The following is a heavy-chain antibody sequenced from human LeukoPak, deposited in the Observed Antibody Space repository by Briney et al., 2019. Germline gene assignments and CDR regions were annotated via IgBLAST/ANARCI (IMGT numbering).Heavy chain of an antibody. J-gene: IGHJ4*02. CDR1: GFTFSDYY. Sequence: GGSLRLSCAASGFTFSDYYMSWIRQAPGKGLERVSYISGSTRYTNNADSVKGRFTISRDNVKIALYLQMNSLRAEDTAVYYCARGSVVAGTAFDYWGQGTLVTVSS. CDR3: ARGSVVAGTAFDY. CDR2: ISGSTRYT. V-gene: IGHV3-11*05. D-gene: IGHD6-19*01.